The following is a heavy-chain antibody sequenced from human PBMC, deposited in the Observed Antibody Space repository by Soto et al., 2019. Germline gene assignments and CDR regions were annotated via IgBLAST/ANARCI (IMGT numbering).Heavy chain of an antibody. Sequence: GGSLRLSCAASGFTFSSYWMSWVRQAPGKGLEWVANIKQDGSEKYYVDSVKGRFTISRDSAKNSLYLQMNSLRAEDTAVYYCARATYCDFWSGLGYWGQGTLVTVSS. V-gene: IGHV3-7*03. J-gene: IGHJ4*02. CDR2: IKQDGSEK. CDR1: GFTFSSYW. CDR3: ARATYCDFWSGLGY. D-gene: IGHD3-3*01.